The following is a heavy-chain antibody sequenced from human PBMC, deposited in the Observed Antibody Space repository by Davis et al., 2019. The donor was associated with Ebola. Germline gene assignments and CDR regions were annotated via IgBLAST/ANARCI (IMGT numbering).Heavy chain of an antibody. D-gene: IGHD3-3*01. Sequence: GESLKISCAASGFSFTSYSMNWVRQAPGKGLEWVAYISGGYTYYAESVKGRFTISRDNAKNSLYLQMNSLRAEDTALYYCAKDVGLEWLFGASDNWFDPWGQGTLVTVSS. CDR3: AKDVGLEWLFGASDNWFDP. CDR2: ISGGYT. CDR1: GFSFTSYS. J-gene: IGHJ5*02. V-gene: IGHV3-21*05.